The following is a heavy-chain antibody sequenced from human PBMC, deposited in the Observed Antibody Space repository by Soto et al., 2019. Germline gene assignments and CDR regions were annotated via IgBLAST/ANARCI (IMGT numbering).Heavy chain of an antibody. CDR1: GFTFSNYV. D-gene: IGHD2-21*02. CDR2: ISSTTNYI. CDR3: ARGAYCGGDCYAYYYYGMDV. V-gene: IGHV3-21*06. Sequence: PGGSLRLSCAASGFTFSNYVMNWVRQAPGRGLEWVSSISSTTNYIYYGDSMKGRFTISRDNAKNSLYLEMNSLRAEDTAVYYCARGAYCGGDCYAYYYYGMDVWGQGTTVTVSS. J-gene: IGHJ6*02.